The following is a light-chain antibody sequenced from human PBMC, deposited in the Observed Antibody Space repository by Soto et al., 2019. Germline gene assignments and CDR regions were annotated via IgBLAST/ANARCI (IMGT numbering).Light chain of an antibody. J-gene: IGLJ2*01. CDR2: SNN. V-gene: IGLV1-44*01. CDR3: AAWDDSLKGVV. CDR1: SSNIGSNS. Sequence: QSVLTQPPSASGTPGQRVTISCAGSSSNIGSNSVNWYQQLPGTAPKVLIYSNNQRPSGVPDRFSGSKSGTSAPLAISGLQSEYEADYYCAAWDDSLKGVVFGGGTKVTVL.